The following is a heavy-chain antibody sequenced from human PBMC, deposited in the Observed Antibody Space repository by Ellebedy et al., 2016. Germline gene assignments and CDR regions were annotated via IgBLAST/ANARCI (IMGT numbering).Heavy chain of an antibody. CDR2: NT. CDR3: ARDSRYYDFWSVLRMDV. CDR1: GYTFTSYG. Sequence: ASVKVSCKAFGYTFTSYGIAWVRQAPGQGLEWMGWNTSYAQKLQGKVTMTTDTSTSTAYMELSSLRSEDTAVYYCARDSRYYDFWSVLRMDVWGQGTTVTVSS. D-gene: IGHD3-3*01. V-gene: IGHV1-18*04. J-gene: IGHJ6*02.